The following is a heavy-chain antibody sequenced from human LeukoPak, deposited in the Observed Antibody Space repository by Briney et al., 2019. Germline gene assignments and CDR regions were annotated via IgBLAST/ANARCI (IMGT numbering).Heavy chain of an antibody. D-gene: IGHD6-19*01. CDR3: ARDSGQQWPFYRFDY. CDR2: INPNSGGT. CDR1: GYTFTSNY. V-gene: IGHV1-2*02. J-gene: IGHJ4*02. Sequence: GASVKVSCKAFGYTFTSNYMHWVRQAPGQGLEWMGWINPNSGGTNYAQKFQGRVTMTRDTSISTAYMELSRLRSDDTAVYYCARDSGQQWPFYRFDYWGQGTLVTVSS.